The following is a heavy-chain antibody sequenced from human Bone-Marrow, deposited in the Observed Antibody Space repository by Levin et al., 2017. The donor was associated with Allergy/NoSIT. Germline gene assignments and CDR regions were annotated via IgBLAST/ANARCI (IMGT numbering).Heavy chain of an antibody. CDR2: ISSSGTTI. D-gene: IGHD5-18*01. Sequence: LSLTCAASGFTFSDSYMTWIRQAPGKGLEWLSYISSSGTTIHYADSVRGRFTISRDNAKNSLYLQMNNLRAEDTAVYYCARVDTLFLAMDVWGQGTTVTVSS. CDR1: GFTFSDSY. V-gene: IGHV3-11*01. CDR3: ARVDTLFLAMDV. J-gene: IGHJ6*02.